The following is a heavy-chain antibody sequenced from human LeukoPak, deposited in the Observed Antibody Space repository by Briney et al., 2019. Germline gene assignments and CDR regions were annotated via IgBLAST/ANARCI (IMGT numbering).Heavy chain of an antibody. CDR1: GGSIRSGDYY. CDR3: ATYSSSGGFDY. V-gene: IGHV4-30-4*01. D-gene: IGHD6-6*01. Sequence: PSETLSLTCTVSGGSIRSGDYYWSWIRQPPGTGLEWIGYIYYSGSTYYNPSLKSRVTISVDTSKNQFSLKLSSVTAADTAVYYCATYSSSGGFDYWGQGTLVTVSS. CDR2: IYYSGST. J-gene: IGHJ4*02.